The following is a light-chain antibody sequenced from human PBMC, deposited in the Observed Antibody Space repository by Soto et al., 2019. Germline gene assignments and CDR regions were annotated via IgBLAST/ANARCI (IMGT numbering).Light chain of an antibody. Sequence: QPVLTQSPSASASLGASVNLTCTLSSGHSSYAIAWHQQQPEKGPRYLMKLNTDGSHSTGDGLPDRFSGSNSGAERYLTISSLQSEDDADYYCQTWGTGIRVFGGGTKLTVL. CDR3: QTWGTGIRV. CDR1: SGHSSYA. V-gene: IGLV4-69*01. CDR2: LNTDGSH. J-gene: IGLJ3*02.